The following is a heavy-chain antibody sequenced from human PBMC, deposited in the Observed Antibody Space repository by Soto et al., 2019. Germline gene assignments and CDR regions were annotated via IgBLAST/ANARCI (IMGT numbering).Heavy chain of an antibody. CDR3: AKSRSNQLLWFGESEGY. J-gene: IGHJ4*02. Sequence: GGSLRLSCAASGFTFSSYAMSWVRQAPGKGLEWVSAISGSGGSTYYADSVKGRFTISRDNSKNTLYLQMNSLRAEDTAVYYCAKSRSNQLLWFGESEGYWGQGTLVTVSS. V-gene: IGHV3-23*01. D-gene: IGHD3-10*01. CDR1: GFTFSSYA. CDR2: ISGSGGST.